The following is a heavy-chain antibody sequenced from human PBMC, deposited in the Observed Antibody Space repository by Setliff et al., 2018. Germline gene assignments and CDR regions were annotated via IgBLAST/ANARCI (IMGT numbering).Heavy chain of an antibody. J-gene: IGHJ4*02. CDR3: ARAPRYFDPTGSYFDF. D-gene: IGHD3-22*01. V-gene: IGHV4-39*07. CDR1: GASVSGNSYY. CDR2: TYYSGST. Sequence: SETLSLTCTVSGASVSGNSYYRGWIRQPPGKGLEWIASTYYSGSTYYNPSLKSRVTISVDTSKNQFSLKLTSVTAADTAAYYCARAPRYFDPTGSYFDFWGQGTLVTVSS.